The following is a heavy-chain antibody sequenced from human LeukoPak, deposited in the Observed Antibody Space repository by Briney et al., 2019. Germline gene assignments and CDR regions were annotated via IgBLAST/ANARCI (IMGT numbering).Heavy chain of an antibody. D-gene: IGHD2-8*01. J-gene: IGHJ6*03. V-gene: IGHV3-53*01. CDR2: IYRDGRS. CDR3: AREPAIMGLTDYYYYFDV. Sequence: GGSLRLSCAASGFSVTRHYMHWVRRAPGKGLEWVSFIYRDGRSYPADSVEGRFSISRDDSKNTVFLQMNNLRGEDTAVYYCAREPAIMGLTDYYYYFDVWGKGTSVTVSS. CDR1: GFSVTRHY.